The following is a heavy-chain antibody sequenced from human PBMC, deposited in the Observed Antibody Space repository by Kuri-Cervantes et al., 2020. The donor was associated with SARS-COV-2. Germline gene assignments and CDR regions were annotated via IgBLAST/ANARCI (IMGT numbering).Heavy chain of an antibody. D-gene: IGHD7-27*01. J-gene: IGHJ6*03. CDR1: GGSISSYY. V-gene: IGHV4-59*01. CDR2: IYYSGSA. CDR3: ARDFSGRLTGDHYYYYYMDV. Sequence: LSCTVSGGSISSYYWSWIRQPPGKGLEWIGYIYYSGSANYNPSLKSRVTISVDTSKNQFSLKLSSVTAADTAVYYCARDFSGRLTGDHYYYYYMDVWGKGTTVTVSS.